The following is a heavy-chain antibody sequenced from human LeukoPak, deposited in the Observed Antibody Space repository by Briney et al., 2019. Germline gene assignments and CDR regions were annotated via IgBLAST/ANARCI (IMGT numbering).Heavy chain of an antibody. D-gene: IGHD5-24*01. Sequence: GGSLRLSCAASGFTFSTYAMHWARQAPGKGLEWVAVLSYDGTSEYYADSVRGRFTISRDHSKNILSLQMDSLRHEDTAFYYCARDRRDGNNLAYHFDYWGQGTLVTVSS. CDR3: ARDRRDGNNLAYHFDY. CDR1: GFTFSTYA. CDR2: LSYDGTSE. J-gene: IGHJ4*01. V-gene: IGHV3-30*16.